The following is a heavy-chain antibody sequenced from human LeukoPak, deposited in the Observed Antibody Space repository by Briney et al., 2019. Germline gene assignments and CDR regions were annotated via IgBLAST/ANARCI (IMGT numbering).Heavy chain of an antibody. Sequence: GGSLRLSCAASGFTFSSYGMSWVRQAPGKGLEWVSAISGSGGSTYYADSVKGRFTISRDNSKNTLYLQMNSLRAEDTAVYYCAKDSTLTMVRGVTYFDYWDQGTLVTVSS. CDR1: GFTFSSYG. V-gene: IGHV3-23*01. CDR2: ISGSGGST. J-gene: IGHJ4*02. D-gene: IGHD3-10*01. CDR3: AKDSTLTMVRGVTYFDY.